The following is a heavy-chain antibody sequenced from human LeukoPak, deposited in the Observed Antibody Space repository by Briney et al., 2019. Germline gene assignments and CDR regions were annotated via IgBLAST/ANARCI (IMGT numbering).Heavy chain of an antibody. CDR3: ASSAARVAGTDY. D-gene: IGHD6-19*01. CDR2: IYYSGST. Sequence: PSETLSLTCTVSGGSISSSSYYWGWIRQPPGKGLEWIGSIYYSGSTYYNPSLKSRVTISVDTSKNQFSLKLSSVTAADTAVYYCASSAARVAGTDYWGQGTLVTVSS. J-gene: IGHJ4*02. CDR1: GGSISSSSYY. V-gene: IGHV4-39*07.